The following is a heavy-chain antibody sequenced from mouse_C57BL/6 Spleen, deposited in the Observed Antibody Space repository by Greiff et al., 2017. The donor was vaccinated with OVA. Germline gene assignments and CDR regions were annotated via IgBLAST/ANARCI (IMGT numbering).Heavy chain of an antibody. V-gene: IGHV10-1*01. CDR1: GFSFNTYA. Sequence: EVKLVESGGGLVQPKGSLKLSCAASGFSFNTYAMNWVRQAPGKGLEWVARIRSKSNNYATYYADSVKDRFTISRDDSESMLYLQMNNLKTEDTAMYYCVRHRDVYWYFDVWGTGTTVTVSS. D-gene: IGHD3-3*01. CDR2: IRSKSNNYAT. CDR3: VRHRDVYWYFDV. J-gene: IGHJ1*03.